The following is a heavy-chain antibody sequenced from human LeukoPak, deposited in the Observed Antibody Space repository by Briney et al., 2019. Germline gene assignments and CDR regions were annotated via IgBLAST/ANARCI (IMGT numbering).Heavy chain of an antibody. CDR3: ARGGNYDGSLWAAWFFDL. D-gene: IGHD3-22*01. CDR2: INSDGSWT. J-gene: IGHJ2*01. Sequence: PGGSLRLSCAASGNYWMHWVRQAPGKGLVWVSHINSDGSWTSYADSVKGRFTISKDNAKNTVYLQMNSLRAEDTAVYYCARGGNYDGSLWAAWFFDLWGRGTLVTVSS. V-gene: IGHV3-74*01. CDR1: GNYW.